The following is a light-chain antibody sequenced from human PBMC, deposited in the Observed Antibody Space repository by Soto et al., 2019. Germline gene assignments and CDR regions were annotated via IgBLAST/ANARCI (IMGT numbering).Light chain of an antibody. CDR3: QQYNNWPPELT. J-gene: IGKJ4*01. Sequence: EIVMTQFPATLSVSPGERATLSCRASQSVRINLAWYQQKPGQAPRLLIYGASSRATGIPARFSGSESGTDFTLTISSLQSEDFAVYYCQQYNNWPPELTFGGGTKVEIK. CDR1: QSVRIN. CDR2: GAS. V-gene: IGKV3-15*01.